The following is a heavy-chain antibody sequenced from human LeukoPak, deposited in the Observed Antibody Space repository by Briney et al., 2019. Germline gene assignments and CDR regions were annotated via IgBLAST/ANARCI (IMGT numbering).Heavy chain of an antibody. D-gene: IGHD3-3*01. CDR2: TGGLGGST. CDR3: ARDAGVVAVHYFDH. J-gene: IGHJ4*03. CDR1: GFTFSSHA. Sequence: GGSLRLSCAASGFTFSSHAMGWVRQAPGKGLEWVSATGGLGGSTYYASSVKGRLTTSRDNSRNTLYLQMDGLRADDTAVYYCARDAGVVAVHYFDHWGHGTLATVSS. V-gene: IGHV3-23*01.